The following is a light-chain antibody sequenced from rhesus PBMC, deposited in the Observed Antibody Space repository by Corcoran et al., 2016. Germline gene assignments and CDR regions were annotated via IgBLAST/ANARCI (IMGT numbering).Light chain of an antibody. CDR3: QQDYNTPFT. V-gene: IGKV1-94*01. J-gene: IGKJ3*01. Sequence: DIQMTQSPSSLSASVGDGVTVTCRASQGINKELSWYQQKPGKAPHLLIYDASSLQTGVSSRFSGSGPGTDFTLTISSLQPEDVATYYCQQDYNTPFTFGPGTKLNIK. CDR2: DAS. CDR1: QGINKE.